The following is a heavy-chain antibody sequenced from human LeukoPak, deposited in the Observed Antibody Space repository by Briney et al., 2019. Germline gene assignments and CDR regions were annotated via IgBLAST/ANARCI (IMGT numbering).Heavy chain of an antibody. CDR1: GGSISSGDYY. D-gene: IGHD3-10*01. CDR3: ARVTGGSGSYYSPLHYYFDY. Sequence: SQTLSLTCTASGGSISSGDYYWSWIRQPPGKGLEWIGYIYYSGSTYYNPSLKSRVTISVDTSKNQFSLKLSSVTVADTAVYSCARVTGGSGSYYSPLHYYFDYWGEGTLVTVSS. CDR2: IYYSGST. V-gene: IGHV4-30-4*01. J-gene: IGHJ4*02.